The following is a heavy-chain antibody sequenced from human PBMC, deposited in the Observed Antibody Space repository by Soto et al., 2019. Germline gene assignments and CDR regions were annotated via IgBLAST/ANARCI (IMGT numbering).Heavy chain of an antibody. D-gene: IGHD3-10*01. Sequence: QVQLQRWGAGLLKPSETLSLTCAVYGGSFSGYYWSWIRQPPGKGLEWIGEINHSGSTNYNPSLKSRVTISVDTSKNQFSLKLSSVTAADTAVYYCARGYYGSGSYYIDYWGQGTLVTVSS. CDR2: INHSGST. CDR3: ARGYYGSGSYYIDY. J-gene: IGHJ4*02. CDR1: GGSFSGYY. V-gene: IGHV4-34*01.